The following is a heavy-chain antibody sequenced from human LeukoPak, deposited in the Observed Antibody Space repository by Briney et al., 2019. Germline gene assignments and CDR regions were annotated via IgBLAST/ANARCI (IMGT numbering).Heavy chain of an antibody. J-gene: IGHJ4*02. CDR3: ARYIVVVPAASYFDY. V-gene: IGHV4-61*02. CDR1: GGSISSGSYY. CDR2: IYTSGST. D-gene: IGHD2-2*01. Sequence: PSETLSLTCTVSGGSISSGSYYWSWIRQPAGKGLEWIGRIYTSGSTNYNPSLKSRVTMSVDTSKNQFSLKLSSVTAADTAVYYCARYIVVVPAASYFDYWGQGTLVTVSS.